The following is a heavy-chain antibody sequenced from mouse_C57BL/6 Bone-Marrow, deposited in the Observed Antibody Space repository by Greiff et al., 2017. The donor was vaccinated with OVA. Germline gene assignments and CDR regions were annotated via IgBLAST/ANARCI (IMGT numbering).Heavy chain of an antibody. Sequence: EVMLVESEGGLVQPGSSMKLSCTASGFTFSDYYMAWVRQVPEKGLEWVANINYDGSSTYYLDSLKSRFIISRDNAKNILYLQMSSLKSEDTATYYCARDGGTRYFDYWGQGTTLTVSS. D-gene: IGHD3-3*01. J-gene: IGHJ2*01. CDR3: ARDGGTRYFDY. CDR1: GFTFSDYY. CDR2: INYDGSST. V-gene: IGHV5-16*01.